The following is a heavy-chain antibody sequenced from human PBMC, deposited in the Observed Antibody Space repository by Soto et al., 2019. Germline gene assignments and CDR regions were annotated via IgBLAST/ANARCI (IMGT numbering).Heavy chain of an antibody. CDR1: GYTFTNYW. J-gene: IGHJ6*02. CDR3: AASIFNNVWDV. V-gene: IGHV5-51*01. Sequence: PGESQKISCKGSGYTFTNYWIGWVRQMPGKSPEWKENIYPGNSDTKYNPSFQGQVTISADKSTTTTYLKWSSLKASDNAIYYFAASIFNNVWDVWGQGTT. D-gene: IGHD3-16*01. CDR2: IYPGNSDT.